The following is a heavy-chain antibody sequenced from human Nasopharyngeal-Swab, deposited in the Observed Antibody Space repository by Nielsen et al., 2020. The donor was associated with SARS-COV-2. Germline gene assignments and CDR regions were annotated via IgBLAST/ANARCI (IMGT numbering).Heavy chain of an antibody. Sequence: GESLKLSCAASGFTFSDYYMSWIRQAPGKGLEGVSYISGSGSTIYYANSVKGRFTMSRDNAKNSVYLQMNSLRAEDTAVYYCARDDSSGYYGYWGQGTLVTVSS. CDR2: ISGSGSTI. J-gene: IGHJ4*02. CDR3: ARDDSSGYYGY. D-gene: IGHD3-22*01. CDR1: GFTFSDYY. V-gene: IGHV3-11*01.